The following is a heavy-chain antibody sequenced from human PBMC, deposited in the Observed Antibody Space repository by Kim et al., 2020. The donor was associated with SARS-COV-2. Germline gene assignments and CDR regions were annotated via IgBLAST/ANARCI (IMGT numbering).Heavy chain of an antibody. Sequence: SETLSLTCTVSGGSISSYYWSWIRQPPGKGLEWIGYIYYSGSTNYNPSLKSRVTISVDTSKNQFSLKLSSVTAADTAVYYCARVGDYYDSSGFLWGQGTLVTVSS. J-gene: IGHJ4*02. D-gene: IGHD3-22*01. V-gene: IGHV4-59*01. CDR1: GGSISSYY. CDR2: IYYSGST. CDR3: ARVGDYYDSSGFL.